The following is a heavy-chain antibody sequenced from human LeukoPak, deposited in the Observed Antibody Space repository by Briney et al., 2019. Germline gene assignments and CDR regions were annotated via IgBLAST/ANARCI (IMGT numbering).Heavy chain of an antibody. V-gene: IGHV3-11*06. J-gene: IGHJ4*02. CDR3: ARGTGSDRWYIDY. Sequence: GVSLRLSCAASGFTFSDYYMSWIRQAPGKGLEWVSDISSTSLYTNYADSVKGRFTISRDNAKNSLYLQMNSLRDEDTAVYYCARGTGSDRWYIDYWGQGTLVSVST. D-gene: IGHD3-10*01. CDR2: ISSTSLYT. CDR1: GFTFSDYY.